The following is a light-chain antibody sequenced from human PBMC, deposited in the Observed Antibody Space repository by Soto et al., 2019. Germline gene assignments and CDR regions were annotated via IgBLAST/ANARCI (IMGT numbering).Light chain of an antibody. Sequence: QSVLTQAASVSGSPGQSITISCTGTSSDVGGYNYVSWYQQHPGKAPKLMIYDVSNRPSGVSNRFSGSKSVNTASLTISGLQAEDEADYYCSSYTSSSTLYVVFGGGTQPTV. V-gene: IGLV2-14*01. J-gene: IGLJ2*01. CDR2: DVS. CDR3: SSYTSSSTLYVV. CDR1: SSDVGGYNY.